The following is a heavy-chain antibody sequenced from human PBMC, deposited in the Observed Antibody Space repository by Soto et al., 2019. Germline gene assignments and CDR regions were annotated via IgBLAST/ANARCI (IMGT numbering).Heavy chain of an antibody. J-gene: IGHJ3*01. CDR1: GGSISGYY. Sequence: PSETLSLTCTVSGGSISGYYWSWIRQXPEKGLEYIGYISYSGSTNYNPSVKGRFTISRDNSKNTLYLQMNDLRADDTALYYCAKAYASATGHALDVWGHGTMVTVSS. D-gene: IGHD3-16*01. CDR2: ISYSGST. V-gene: IGHV4-59*08. CDR3: AKAYASATGHALDV.